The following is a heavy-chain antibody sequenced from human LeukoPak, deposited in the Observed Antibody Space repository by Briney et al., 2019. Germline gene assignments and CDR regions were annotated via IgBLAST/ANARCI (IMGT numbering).Heavy chain of an antibody. Sequence: GASVKLSCKASGYTLTDYYMHWVRKAPGQGLEWMGRINPSSGDATYAHKFTGRVTMTRDRSIGTAYLELSRLRSDDSAIYYCARGSGLGHLFEYWGQGTLVSVS. CDR1: GYTLTDYY. D-gene: IGHD3-10*01. CDR3: ARGSGLGHLFEY. CDR2: INPSSGDA. V-gene: IGHV1-2*06. J-gene: IGHJ4*02.